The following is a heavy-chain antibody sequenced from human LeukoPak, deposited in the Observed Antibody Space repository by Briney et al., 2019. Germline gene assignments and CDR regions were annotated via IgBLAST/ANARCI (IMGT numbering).Heavy chain of an antibody. J-gene: IGHJ4*02. CDR3: AREGYCSSTSCYRDY. V-gene: IGHV4-4*07. D-gene: IGHD2-2*01. Sequence: SETLSLTCTVSGGSISSYYWNWIRQPAGKGLEWIGRIYSSGGTNYNPSLKSRVTMSVDTSKNQFSLKLSSVTAADTAVYYCAREGYCSSTSCYRDYWGQGTLVTVSS. CDR2: IYSSGGT. CDR1: GGSISSYY.